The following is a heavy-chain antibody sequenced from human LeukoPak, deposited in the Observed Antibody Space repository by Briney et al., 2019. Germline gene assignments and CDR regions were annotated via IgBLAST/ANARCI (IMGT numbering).Heavy chain of an antibody. CDR2: IGHAGDT. Sequence: GGSLRLSCAASGFAFSSYDMHWVRQVSGKGLEWVSAIGHAGDTYYADSVEGRFTISREDAKNYFFLQMTSLRAGDTAVYFCAALGDSIYWGQGTLVTVSS. J-gene: IGHJ4*02. CDR1: GFAFSSYD. D-gene: IGHD1-26*01. V-gene: IGHV3-13*01. CDR3: AALGDSIY.